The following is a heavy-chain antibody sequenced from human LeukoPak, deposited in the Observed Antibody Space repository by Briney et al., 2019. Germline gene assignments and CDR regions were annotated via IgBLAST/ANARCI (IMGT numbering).Heavy chain of an antibody. CDR3: TREGSSGWAPVDY. J-gene: IGHJ4*02. CDR2: VTAFTDDT. Sequence: ASVKVSCTASGYTLSDFGINWVRQAPGQGLEWVGWVTAFTDDTKSAQKFQGRVTMTTDTSTNTAYLELRSLRSDDTAVYFCTREGSSGWAPVDYWGQGTLVTVSS. V-gene: IGHV1-18*01. D-gene: IGHD6-19*01. CDR1: GYTLSDFG.